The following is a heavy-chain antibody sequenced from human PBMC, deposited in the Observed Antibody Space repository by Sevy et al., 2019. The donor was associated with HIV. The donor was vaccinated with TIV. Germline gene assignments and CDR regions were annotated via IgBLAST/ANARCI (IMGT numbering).Heavy chain of an antibody. J-gene: IGHJ4*02. CDR1: GYTFTFYD. CDR3: ARGASLYSSSIIEYDY. Sequence: ASVKVSCKASGYTFTFYDINWVRQATGQGLEWVGWMNPNSGNTGYPQKFQGRVTMTRNTSISTAYMELSSLRSEDTAVLYCARGASLYSSSIIEYDYWGQGTLVTVSS. CDR2: MNPNSGNT. V-gene: IGHV1-8*01. D-gene: IGHD6-6*01.